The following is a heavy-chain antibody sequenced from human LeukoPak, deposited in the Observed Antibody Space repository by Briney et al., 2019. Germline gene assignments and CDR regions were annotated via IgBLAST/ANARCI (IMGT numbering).Heavy chain of an antibody. CDR3: ARDLTPGMATTPIHYFDY. CDR2: IKQDGSEK. V-gene: IGHV3-7*01. J-gene: IGHJ4*02. CDR1: GFTFSSYW. Sequence: QPGGSLRLSCAASGFTFSSYWMSWVRQAPGKGLEWVANIKQDGSEKYYVDSVKGRFTISRDNAKNSLYLQMNSLRAEDTAVYYCARDLTPGMATTPIHYFDYWGQGTLVTVSS. D-gene: IGHD5-24*01.